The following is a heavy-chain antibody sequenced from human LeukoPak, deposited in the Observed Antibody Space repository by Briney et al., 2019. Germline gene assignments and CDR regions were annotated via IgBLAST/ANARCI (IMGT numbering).Heavy chain of an antibody. CDR2: ISYDGSNK. CDR3: AREAYYDSSGLDYYGMDV. Sequence: PGGSLRLSCAASGFTFSSYAMHWVRQAPGKGLEWVAVISYDGSNKYYADSVKGRFTISRDNAKNSLYLQMNSLRAEDTAVYYCAREAYYDSSGLDYYGMDVWGQGTTVTVSS. CDR1: GFTFSSYA. J-gene: IGHJ6*02. D-gene: IGHD3-22*01. V-gene: IGHV3-30*04.